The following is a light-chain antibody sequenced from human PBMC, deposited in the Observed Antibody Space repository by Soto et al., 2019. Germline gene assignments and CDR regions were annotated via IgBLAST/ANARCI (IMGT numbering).Light chain of an antibody. CDR1: SGHSSYI. V-gene: IGLV4-60*02. CDR3: ETWDSNTHTV. J-gene: IGLJ3*02. CDR2: LEGSGSY. Sequence: QPVLTQSSSASASLGSSVKITCTLSSGHSSYIIAWHQQQPGKAPRYLMKLEGSGSYNKGSGVPDRFSGSSSGADRYLTISHLQFEDEADYYCETWDSNTHTVFGGGTQLTVL.